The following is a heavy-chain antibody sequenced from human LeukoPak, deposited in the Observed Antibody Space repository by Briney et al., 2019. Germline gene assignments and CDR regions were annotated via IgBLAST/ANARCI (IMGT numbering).Heavy chain of an antibody. CDR2: INPHKSNT. Sequence: GASVKVSCKASGYTFVTYGISWVRQAPGQGLEWMGWINPHKSNTNYVQKFQDRVAMTTDTSTSTAYMELRSLRSDDTAVYYCARDKKFVGWHHGNSVGYWGQGTLVTVSS. D-gene: IGHD4-23*01. V-gene: IGHV1-18*01. J-gene: IGHJ4*02. CDR3: ARDKKFVGWHHGNSVGY. CDR1: GYTFVTYG.